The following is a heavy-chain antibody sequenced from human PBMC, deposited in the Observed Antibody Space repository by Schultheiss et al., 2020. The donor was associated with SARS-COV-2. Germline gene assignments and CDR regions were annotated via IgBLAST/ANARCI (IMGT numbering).Heavy chain of an antibody. Sequence: GGSLRLSCAASGFTFSSYGMHWVRQAPGKGLEWVAVISYDGSNKYYADSVKGRFTISRDNSKNTLYLQMNSLRAEDTAVYYCAKDAEYYDILTGPMGGFDYWGQGTLVTVSS. D-gene: IGHD3-9*01. J-gene: IGHJ4*02. V-gene: IGHV3-30*18. CDR2: ISYDGSNK. CDR3: AKDAEYYDILTGPMGGFDY. CDR1: GFTFSSYG.